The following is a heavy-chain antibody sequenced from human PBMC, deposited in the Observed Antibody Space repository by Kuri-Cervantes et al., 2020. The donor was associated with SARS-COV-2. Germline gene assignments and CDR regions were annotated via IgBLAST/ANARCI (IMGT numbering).Heavy chain of an antibody. CDR3: ARAMTTVTMYFLDV. J-gene: IGHJ6*04. V-gene: IGHV3-66*01. Sequence: GESLKISCAASGFTFDDYGMSWVRQAPGKGLEWVSVIYSGGSTYYADSVKGRFTISRDNSKNTLYLQMNSLRAEDTAVYYCARAMTTVTMYFLDVWGKGTTVTVSS. D-gene: IGHD4-11*01. CDR1: GFTFDDYG. CDR2: IYSGGST.